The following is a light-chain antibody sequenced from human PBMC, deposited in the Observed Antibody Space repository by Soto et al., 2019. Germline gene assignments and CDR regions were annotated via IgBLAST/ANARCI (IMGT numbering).Light chain of an antibody. Sequence: FVLTQSPGTLSLSPGERATFSCRASQSVRGNYIAWYQQKPGQAPRVLIFEASKRATGTPDRFSGSGSGTDFTLTISRLEPEDFAVFYCQQYVNSPFTFGRGTKLEI. CDR1: QSVRGNY. J-gene: IGKJ2*01. V-gene: IGKV3-20*01. CDR3: QQYVNSPFT. CDR2: EAS.